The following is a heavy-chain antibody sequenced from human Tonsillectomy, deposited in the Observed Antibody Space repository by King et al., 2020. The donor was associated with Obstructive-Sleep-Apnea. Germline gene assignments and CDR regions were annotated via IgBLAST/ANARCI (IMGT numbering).Heavy chain of an antibody. V-gene: IGHV3-21*01. Sequence: DVQLVESGGGLVKPGGSLRLSCAASGFTFSSYSMNWVRQAPGKGLEWVSSISSSSSYIYYADSVKGRFTISRDSAKNSLYLQMNSLRAEDTAVYYCASSFKLEGGYWGQGTLVTVSS. CDR3: ASSFKLEGGY. D-gene: IGHD2-15*01. J-gene: IGHJ4*02. CDR2: ISSSSSYI. CDR1: GFTFSSYS.